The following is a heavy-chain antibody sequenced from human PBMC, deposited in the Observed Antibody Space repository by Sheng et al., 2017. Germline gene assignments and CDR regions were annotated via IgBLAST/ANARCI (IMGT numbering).Heavy chain of an antibody. CDR1: GSSVSSSYF. Sequence: QVQLQESGPGLVKPSETLSLTCTVSGSSVSSSYFWGSIRQPPGKGLEWIGSIYHSGTTYYNPSLKSRVTISVDTSKNQFSLELSSVTAADTAIYFCTRNRPVAGSDYWGQGTQVTVSS. V-gene: IGHV4-38-2*02. J-gene: IGHJ4*02. CDR3: TRNRPVAGSDY. D-gene: IGHD6-19*01. CDR2: IYHSGTT.